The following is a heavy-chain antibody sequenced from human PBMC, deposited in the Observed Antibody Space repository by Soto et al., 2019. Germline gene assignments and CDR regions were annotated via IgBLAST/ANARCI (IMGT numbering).Heavy chain of an antibody. CDR1: GYSLTELS. CDR2: LNAYNDET. J-gene: IGHJ6*03. D-gene: IGHD5-12*01. CDR3: ARGDSGYDSGGYYYYYYYMDV. V-gene: IGHV1-24*01. Sequence: ASVKVSCKVSGYSLTELSMHWVRQASGKGLEWMGWLNAYNDETNYAQKLQGRVTMTTDTSTSTAYMELRSLRSDDTAVYYCARGDSGYDSGGYYYYYYYMDVWGKGTTVTVSS.